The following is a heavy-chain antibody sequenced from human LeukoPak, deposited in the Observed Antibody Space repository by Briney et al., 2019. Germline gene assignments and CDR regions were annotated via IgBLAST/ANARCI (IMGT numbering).Heavy chain of an antibody. J-gene: IGHJ5*02. Sequence: GGSLRLSCAASGFTFSDYYMSWIRQPPGKGLEWVSYISSSGSTIYYAASVKGRFTISRDNAKNSLYLQMNSLRAEDTAVYYCARDFRLYNWFDPWGQGTLVTVSS. CDR1: GFTFSDYY. CDR2: ISSSGSTI. CDR3: ARDFRLYNWFDP. V-gene: IGHV3-11*01.